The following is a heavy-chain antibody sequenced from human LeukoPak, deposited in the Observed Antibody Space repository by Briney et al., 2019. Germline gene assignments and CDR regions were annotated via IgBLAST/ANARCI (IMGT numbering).Heavy chain of an antibody. D-gene: IGHD2-15*01. CDR3: AQLLLRGPTA. CDR1: GFTFTNYY. V-gene: IGHV3-7*01. CDR2: INQVGTET. Sequence: GGSLRLSCAVSGFTFTNYYMSWVRQAPGKGLEWVANINQVGTETFYVDSVKGRFTISRDNAKNSLYLQMSSLRAEDTAVYYCAQLLLRGPTAWGQGTTVTVSS. J-gene: IGHJ6*02.